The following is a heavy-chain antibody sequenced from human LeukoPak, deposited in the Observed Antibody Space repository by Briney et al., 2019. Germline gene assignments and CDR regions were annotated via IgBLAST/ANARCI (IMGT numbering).Heavy chain of an antibody. D-gene: IGHD3-10*01. J-gene: IGHJ6*03. CDR1: GFTFSSYW. Sequence: PGGSLRLSCAASGFTFSSYWMHWVRQAPGKGLVWVSRINSDGSSTSYADSVKGRFTISRDNAKNSLYLQMNSLRAEDTALYYCARGLWFGERNFYYYMDVWGKGTTVTVSS. CDR2: INSDGSST. CDR3: ARGLWFGERNFYYYMDV. V-gene: IGHV3-74*01.